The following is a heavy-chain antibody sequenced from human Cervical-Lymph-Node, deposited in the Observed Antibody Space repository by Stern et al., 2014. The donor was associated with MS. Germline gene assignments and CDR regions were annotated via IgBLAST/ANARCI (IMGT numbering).Heavy chain of an antibody. CDR3: ARQTTAWASNV. Sequence: EVQLVESGAELIRPGESLKISCKGSGFKFSIYWIAWVRQMPGKGLEWMGIIYPGDSETRYSPAFQGKATMSDDKSTSTAYLQWSTLNASDTAMYFCARQTTAWASNVWGQGTLVTVSS. J-gene: IGHJ4*02. CDR1: GFKFSIYW. CDR2: IYPGDSET. D-gene: IGHD1-14*01. V-gene: IGHV5-51*01.